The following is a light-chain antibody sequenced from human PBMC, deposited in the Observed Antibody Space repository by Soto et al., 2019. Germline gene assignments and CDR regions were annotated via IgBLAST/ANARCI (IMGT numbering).Light chain of an antibody. CDR3: QQYNNWPYT. V-gene: IGKV3-15*01. CDR2: SAS. J-gene: IGKJ2*01. CDR1: QTISSS. Sequence: EIVMTQSPSTLSVSPGERVTLTCRASQTISSSLAWYQQKPGQAPRLLIYSASTRESGIPARFSGSGSGTEFSLTISSLQSEDFAFYHCQQYNNWPYTCGQGTKLEIK.